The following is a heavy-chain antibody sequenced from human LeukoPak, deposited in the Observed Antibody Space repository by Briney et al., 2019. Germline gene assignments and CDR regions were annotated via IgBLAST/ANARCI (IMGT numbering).Heavy chain of an antibody. D-gene: IGHD3-10*01. CDR3: ARDRGPITFVRGVSRGWHFDL. V-gene: IGHV4-30-4*08. Sequence: SQTLSLTCTVSGGSISSGDYYWSWIRQPPGKGLEWIGYIYYSGSTYYNSSLKSRATISVDTSKSQFSLKLTSMTAADTAVYYCARDRGPITFVRGVSRGWHFDLWGRGTLVTVSS. J-gene: IGHJ2*01. CDR2: IYYSGST. CDR1: GGSISSGDYY.